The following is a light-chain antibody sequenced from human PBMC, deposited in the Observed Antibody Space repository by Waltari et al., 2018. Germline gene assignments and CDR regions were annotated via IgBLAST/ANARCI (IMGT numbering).Light chain of an antibody. CDR2: YDS. J-gene: IGLJ2*01. CDR1: NIESKS. Sequence: SYVLTQPPSVSVAPGQTASLACGGDNIESKSVHWYQQRPGQAPVMLITYDSDRPSGIPERFSGSNSGNTATLTVTGVEAEDEADYYCQLWDSTTDHLVFGGGTKLTVL. V-gene: IGLV3-21*01. CDR3: QLWDSTTDHLV.